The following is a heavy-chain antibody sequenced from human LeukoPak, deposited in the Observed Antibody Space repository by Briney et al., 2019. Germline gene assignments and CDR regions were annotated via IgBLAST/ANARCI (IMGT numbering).Heavy chain of an antibody. J-gene: IGHJ5*01. CDR3: ARDRGRTNYGDNNWFDS. Sequence: PGGSLRPSCAASGFTFSDYWMHWVRHAPGKGLVWVSGINTDGRRTIYADSVKGRFTISRDNAKNTLYLQMNSLRAEDTAVYYCARDRGRTNYGDNNWFDSWGQGTLVTVSS. D-gene: IGHD1-7*01. CDR2: INTDGRRT. CDR1: GFTFSDYW. V-gene: IGHV3-74*01.